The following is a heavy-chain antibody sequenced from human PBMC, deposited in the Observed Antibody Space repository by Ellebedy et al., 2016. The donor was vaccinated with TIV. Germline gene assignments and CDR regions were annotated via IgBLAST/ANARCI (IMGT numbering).Heavy chain of an antibody. Sequence: SVKVSXXASGGTFSSYAISWVRQAPGQGLEWMGGIIPIFGTANYAQKFQGRVTITADESTSTAYMELSSLRSEDTAVYYCARDSGIGYYFDYWGQGTLVTVSS. CDR1: GGTFSSYA. CDR2: IIPIFGTA. CDR3: ARDSGIGYYFDY. J-gene: IGHJ4*02. D-gene: IGHD3-10*01. V-gene: IGHV1-69*13.